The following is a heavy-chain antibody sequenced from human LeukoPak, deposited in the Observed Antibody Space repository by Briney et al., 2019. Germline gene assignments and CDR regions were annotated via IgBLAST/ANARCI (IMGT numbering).Heavy chain of an antibody. V-gene: IGHV3-48*01. CDR2: IDSSSGTI. CDR1: GFSFSPYS. CDR3: ARFYDTGWYGHFDY. J-gene: IGHJ4*02. Sequence: GGSLRLSCAASGFSFSPYSMNWLRKAPGKGLEWVSYIDSSSGTIYYADSVRGRFTISGDNAKNSLYLQMNSLRAEDTAVYYCARFYDTGWYGHFDYWGQGALVAVSS. D-gene: IGHD6-19*01.